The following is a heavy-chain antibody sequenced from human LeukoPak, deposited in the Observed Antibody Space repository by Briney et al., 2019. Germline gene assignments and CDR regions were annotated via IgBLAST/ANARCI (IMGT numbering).Heavy chain of an antibody. Sequence: PSETPSLTCTVSGGSISSYYWSWIRQPAGKGLEWIGRIYTSGSTNYNPSLKSRVTMSVDTSKNQFSLKLSSVTAADTAVYYCARGYCSSTSCHNWFDPWGQGTLVTVSS. D-gene: IGHD2-2*01. V-gene: IGHV4-4*07. CDR3: ARGYCSSTSCHNWFDP. CDR2: IYTSGST. J-gene: IGHJ5*02. CDR1: GGSISSYY.